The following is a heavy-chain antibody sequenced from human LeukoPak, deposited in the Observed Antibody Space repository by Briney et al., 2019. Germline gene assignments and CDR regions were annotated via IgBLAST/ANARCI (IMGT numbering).Heavy chain of an antibody. CDR1: GLTFSSSA. J-gene: IGHJ4*02. V-gene: IGHV3-23*01. Sequence: GGSLRLSCAASGLTFSSSAMSWVRQAPGKGLEWVSGISGPGGSTYYADSVKGRFTISRDNTKNVLYLQMNSLRAEDTAVYYCAKDKRWELPGGYFDYWGQGTLVTVSS. CDR3: AKDKRWELPGGYFDY. D-gene: IGHD1-26*01. CDR2: ISGPGGST.